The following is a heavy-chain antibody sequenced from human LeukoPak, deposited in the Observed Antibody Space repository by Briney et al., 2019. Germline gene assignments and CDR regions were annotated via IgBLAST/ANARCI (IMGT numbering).Heavy chain of an antibody. V-gene: IGHV4-59*01. Sequence: SETLSLTCTVSGASINTYYWSWIRQPPGKGLEWIGYIYYSGSTSYNPSLKTRVTISIDTSKNQFSLKLSSVTAADTAVYYCARFYYDSSGFGRLRDNWFDPWGQGTLVTVSS. D-gene: IGHD3-22*01. CDR3: ARFYYDSSGFGRLRDNWFDP. J-gene: IGHJ5*02. CDR1: GASINTYY. CDR2: IYYSGST.